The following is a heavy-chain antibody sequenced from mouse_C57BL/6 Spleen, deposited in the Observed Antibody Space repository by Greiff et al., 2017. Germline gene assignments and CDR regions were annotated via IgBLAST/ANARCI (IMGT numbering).Heavy chain of an antibody. Sequence: VQLQQSGAELVRPGASVKLSCKASGYTFTDYYINWVKQRPGQGLEWIARIYPGSGNTYYNEKFKGKATLTAEKSSSTAYMQLSSLTSEDSAVYFCAMMVKNYYAMDYWGQGTSVTVSS. D-gene: IGHD2-3*01. CDR1: GYTFTDYY. J-gene: IGHJ4*01. CDR3: AMMVKNYYAMDY. V-gene: IGHV1-76*01. CDR2: IYPGSGNT.